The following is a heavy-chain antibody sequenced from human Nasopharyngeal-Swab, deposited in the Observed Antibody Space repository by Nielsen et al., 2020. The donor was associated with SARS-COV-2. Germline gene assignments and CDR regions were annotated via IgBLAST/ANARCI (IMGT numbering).Heavy chain of an antibody. CDR3: ARGSYGQSGYYYYYMDV. V-gene: IGHV3-30-3*01. J-gene: IGHJ6*03. Sequence: GESLKISCAASGFTFSSYAMHWVRQAPGKGLEWVAVISYDGSNKYYADSVKGRFTISRDNSKNTLYLQMNSLRAEDTAVYYCARGSYGQSGYYYYYMDVWGKGTTVTVSS. D-gene: IGHD2-8*01. CDR2: ISYDGSNK. CDR1: GFTFSSYA.